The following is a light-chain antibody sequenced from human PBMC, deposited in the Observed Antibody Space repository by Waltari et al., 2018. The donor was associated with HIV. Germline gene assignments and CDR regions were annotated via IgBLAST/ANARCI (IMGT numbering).Light chain of an antibody. J-gene: IGLJ6*01. Sequence: QSALTPPPPPSGAPGPSVTIPCHGTSNDLCPYNYVSLYQQYPDKAPGLLIDEVNKRPSGVPGRFSGAKSGNTASLTVSGLQAEDEADYYCSSYAGSGNLLLFGGGTKVTVL. CDR3: SSYAGSGNLLL. CDR1: SNDLCPYNY. CDR2: EVN. V-gene: IGLV2-8*01.